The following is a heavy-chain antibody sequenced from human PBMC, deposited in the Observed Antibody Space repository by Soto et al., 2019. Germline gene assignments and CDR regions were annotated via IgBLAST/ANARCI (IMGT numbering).Heavy chain of an antibody. J-gene: IGHJ5*02. D-gene: IGHD3-22*01. Sequence: PSETLSVTCTVSGGSISHHYWSWIRQPPGKGPEWIGYVYHSGATNYNPSLESRVTMSLDTSRNQFSLKLSSVTAADTAMYYCARGINYYDSSGDSWFDPWGQGTLVTVSS. CDR1: GGSISHHY. V-gene: IGHV4-59*11. CDR2: VYHSGAT. CDR3: ARGINYYDSSGDSWFDP.